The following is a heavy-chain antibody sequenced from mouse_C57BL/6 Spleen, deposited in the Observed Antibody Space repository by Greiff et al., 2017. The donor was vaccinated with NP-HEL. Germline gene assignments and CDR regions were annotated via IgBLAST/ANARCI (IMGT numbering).Heavy chain of an antibody. Sequence: QVQLQQSGAELVRPGTSVKVSCKASGYAFTNYLIEWVKQRPGQGLEWIGVINPGSGGTNYNEKFKGKATLTADKSSSTAYMQLSSLTSEDSAVYYCASRDSALGDDYAMDYWGQGTSVTVSS. CDR3: ASRDSALGDDYAMDY. CDR2: INPGSGGT. CDR1: GYAFTNYL. D-gene: IGHD3-3*01. J-gene: IGHJ4*01. V-gene: IGHV1-54*01.